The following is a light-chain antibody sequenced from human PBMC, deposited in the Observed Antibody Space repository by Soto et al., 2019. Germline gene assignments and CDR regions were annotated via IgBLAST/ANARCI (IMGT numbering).Light chain of an antibody. CDR1: QSISSW. J-gene: IGKJ1*01. CDR2: KAS. Sequence: IQMTQSPSSLSASVGDRGTSTCRASQSISSWLAWYQQKPGKAPKLLIYKASTLKSGVPSRFSGSGSGTEFTLTISSLQPDDFATYYCQQYNSYSGTFGQGTKVDIK. CDR3: QQYNSYSGT. V-gene: IGKV1-5*03.